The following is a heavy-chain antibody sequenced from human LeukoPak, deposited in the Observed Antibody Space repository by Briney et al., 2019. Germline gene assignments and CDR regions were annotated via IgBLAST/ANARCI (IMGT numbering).Heavy chain of an antibody. CDR1: GYTFTSYY. CDR2: INPSGGST. J-gene: IGHJ3*02. Sequence: ASVKVSCKASGYTFTSYYMHWVRQAPGQGLEWMGIINPSGGSTSYAQKFQGRVTMTRDMSTSTVYMELSSLRSEDTAVYCCARGYCTNGVCYPDAFDTWGQGTMVTVSS. V-gene: IGHV1-46*01. D-gene: IGHD2-8*01. CDR3: ARGYCTNGVCYPDAFDT.